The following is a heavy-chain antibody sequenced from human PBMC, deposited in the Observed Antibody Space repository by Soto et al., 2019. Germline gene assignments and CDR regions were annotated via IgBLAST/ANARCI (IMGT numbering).Heavy chain of an antibody. CDR1: GGSISSYY. J-gene: IGHJ5*02. D-gene: IGHD3-10*01. CDR3: ARVIISWFDP. V-gene: IGHV4-59*01. Sequence: SETLSLTCTVSGGSISSYYWSWIRQPPGKGLEWIGYIYYSGSTNYNPSLKSRVTISVDTSKNQFSLKLSSVTAADTAVYYCARVIISWFDPWGQGTLVTVSS. CDR2: IYYSGST.